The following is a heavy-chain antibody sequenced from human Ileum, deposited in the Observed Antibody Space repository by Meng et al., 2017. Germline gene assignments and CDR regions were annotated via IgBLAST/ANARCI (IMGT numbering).Heavy chain of an antibody. D-gene: IGHD3-3*01. CDR3: ASGSGSLDY. V-gene: IGHV6-1*01. Sequence: QVQRLQQGPGLLKPSETLSLTCAVSGGRVTGNIAAWNWIRQSPLRGLGWLGRTYYRSKWYSEYAVSVKSRISITPDTSKNQFSLQMNSVTPEDTAVYYCASGSGSLDYWGPGTLVTVSS. CDR2: TYYRSKWYS. CDR1: GGRVTGNIAA. J-gene: IGHJ4*02.